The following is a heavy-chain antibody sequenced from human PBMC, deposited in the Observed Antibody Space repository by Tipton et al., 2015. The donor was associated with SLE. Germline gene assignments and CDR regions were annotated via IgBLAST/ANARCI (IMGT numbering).Heavy chain of an antibody. CDR3: ARGRGEGFGP. V-gene: IGHV4-59*01. Sequence: GLVKPSETLSLTCTVSGGSIGNFYWSWIRQSPGKGLEWIAYISNIATTNYHPSLRSRVTISLDTSKNHVSLNLRSVTAADSAVYYCARGRGEGFGPWGQGTLVTVSS. D-gene: IGHD4-17*01. J-gene: IGHJ5*02. CDR1: GGSIGNFY. CDR2: ISNIATT.